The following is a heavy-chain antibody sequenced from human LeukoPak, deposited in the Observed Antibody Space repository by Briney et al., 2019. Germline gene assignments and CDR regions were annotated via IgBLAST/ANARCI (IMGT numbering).Heavy chain of an antibody. CDR2: IYYSGST. V-gene: IGHV4-59*01. J-gene: IGHJ4*02. CDR1: GGSISSYY. CDR3: ARTGIAVAGMRPGKMGY. D-gene: IGHD6-19*01. Sequence: SETLSLTCTVSGGSISSYYWSWIRQPPGKGLEWIGYIYYSGSTNYNPSLKSRVTISVDTSKNQFSLKLSSVTAADTAVYYCARTGIAVAGMRPGKMGYWGQGTLVTVSS.